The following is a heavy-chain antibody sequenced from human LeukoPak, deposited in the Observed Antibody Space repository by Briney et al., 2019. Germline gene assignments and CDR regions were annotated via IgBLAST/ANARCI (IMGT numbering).Heavy chain of an antibody. CDR2: ISYDGNNE. CDR3: ARGYCSSTTCPPFDY. J-gene: IGHJ4*02. CDR1: GFTFSTYA. V-gene: IGHV3-30*04. D-gene: IGHD2-2*01. Sequence: GGSLRLSCAASGFTFSTYAMHRVRQAPGKGLEWVAVISYDGNNEYYADSVKGRFTISRDNSKNTLYLQMNSLRAEDAAVYYCARGYCSSTTCPPFDYWGQGTLVTVSS.